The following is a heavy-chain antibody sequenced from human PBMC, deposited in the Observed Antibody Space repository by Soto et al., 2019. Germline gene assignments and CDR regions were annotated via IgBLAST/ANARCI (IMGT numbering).Heavy chain of an antibody. CDR2: ISAYNGNT. CDR3: ARFSGGSYNTYYFYYGMDV. Sequence: ASVKVSCKASGYTFTSYGISCVRQAPGQGLDWMGWISAYNGNTKYAQDLQGRVTMTTDTSTSTAYMGLRSLRSDDTAVYYCARFSGGSYNTYYFYYGMDVWGQGTTVTVSS. CDR1: GYTFTSYG. D-gene: IGHD2-15*01. V-gene: IGHV1-18*01. J-gene: IGHJ6*02.